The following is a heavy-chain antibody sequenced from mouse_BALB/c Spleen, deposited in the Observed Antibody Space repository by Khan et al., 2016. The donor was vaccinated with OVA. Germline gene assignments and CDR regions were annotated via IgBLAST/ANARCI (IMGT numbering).Heavy chain of an antibody. D-gene: IGHD2-14*01. CDR1: GYTFTSYT. CDR3: VRDGAYHRNDGWFAY. Sequence: QMQLEESGAELARPGASVKMSCKASGYTFTSYTIHWIKKRPGQGLEWIGYINPSNDYTNYNQKFKDKATLTTDKSSTTAYLRLSSLTSDDSAVYSCVRDGAYHRNDGWFAYWGQGTLVTVSA. J-gene: IGHJ3*01. V-gene: IGHV1-4*01. CDR2: INPSNDYT.